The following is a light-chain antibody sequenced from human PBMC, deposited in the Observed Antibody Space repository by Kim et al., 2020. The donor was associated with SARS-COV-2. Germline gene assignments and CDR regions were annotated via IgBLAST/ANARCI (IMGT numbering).Light chain of an antibody. CDR2: AAS. V-gene: IGKV1-39*01. CDR1: QTVSTY. CDR3: QQSYRGNHS. Sequence: ASGGDRVTITCRASQTVSTYLNWYQQKPGKAPNVISYAASSAQSGVPSRFSGSGSGKDFTLTNSSRQPEDFATYYCQQSYRGNHSFGGGTKVDSK. J-gene: IGKJ4*01.